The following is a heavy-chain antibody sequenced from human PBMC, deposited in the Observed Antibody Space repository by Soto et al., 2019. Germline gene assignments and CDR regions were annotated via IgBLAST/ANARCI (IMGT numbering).Heavy chain of an antibody. CDR3: ARGQGAGCSRTSCQGRYYYMDV. CDR1: GGSIRSNY. Sequence: SETLSLTCTVSGGSIRSNYWSWIRQPPGKGLEWIGNIYDSGITNCNPSLKSRVSISVDTSKNQFSLKVSSVTAADTAVYYCARGQGAGCSRTSCQGRYYYMDVWGKGTTVTVSS. V-gene: IGHV4-59*01. CDR2: IYDSGIT. J-gene: IGHJ6*03. D-gene: IGHD2-2*01.